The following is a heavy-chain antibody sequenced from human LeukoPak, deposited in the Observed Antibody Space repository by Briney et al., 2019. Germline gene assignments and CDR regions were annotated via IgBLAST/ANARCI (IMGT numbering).Heavy chain of an antibody. V-gene: IGHV4-31*03. CDR2: IYYSGST. CDR1: GGSISSGGYY. D-gene: IGHD3-10*01. CDR3: ARWVLPGNYYGMDV. Sequence: PSQTLSLTCRVSGGSISSGGYYWSWIRQHPGKGLEWIGYIYYSGSTYYNPSLKSRVTISVDTSKNQFSLKLSSVTAADTAVYYCARWVLPGNYYGMDVWGQGTTVTVSS. J-gene: IGHJ6*02.